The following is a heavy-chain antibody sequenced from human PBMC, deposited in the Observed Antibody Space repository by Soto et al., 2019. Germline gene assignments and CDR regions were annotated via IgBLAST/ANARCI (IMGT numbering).Heavy chain of an antibody. CDR1: GGSISSYY. CDR3: ARGGDSGYDAPFDY. J-gene: IGHJ4*02. CDR2: IYYSGST. V-gene: IGHV4-59*01. D-gene: IGHD5-12*01. Sequence: QVQLQESGPGLVKPSETLSLTCTVSGGSISSYYWSWIRQPPGKGLEWIGYIYYSGSTNYNPSLKSRVTISVDTSKNQFSLKLSSVTAADTAVYYCARGGDSGYDAPFDYWGQGTLVTVSS.